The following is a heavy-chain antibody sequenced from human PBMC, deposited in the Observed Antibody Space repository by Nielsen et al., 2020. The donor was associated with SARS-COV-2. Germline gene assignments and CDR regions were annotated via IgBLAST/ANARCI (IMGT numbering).Heavy chain of an antibody. D-gene: IGHD2-2*01. Sequence: GESLKISCAASGFTFSSYAMSWVRQAPGKGLEWVSAISGSGGSTYYADSVKGRFTISRDNSKNTLYLQMNGLRAEDTAVYYCAKEISGQDIVVVPAALFDYWGQGTLVTVSS. CDR2: ISGSGGST. CDR3: AKEISGQDIVVVPAALFDY. CDR1: GFTFSSYA. V-gene: IGHV3-23*01. J-gene: IGHJ4*02.